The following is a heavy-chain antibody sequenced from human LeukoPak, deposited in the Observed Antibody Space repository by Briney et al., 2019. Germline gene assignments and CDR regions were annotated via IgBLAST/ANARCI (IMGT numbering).Heavy chain of an antibody. CDR1: GGSISSYY. CDR3: ARGLPPLDYQYYMDV. J-gene: IGHJ6*03. CDR2: IYYSGSA. V-gene: IGHV4-59*01. Sequence: SETLSLTCTVSGGSISSYYWSWIRQPAGKGLEWIGYIYYSGSANYNPSLKSRVTISVDTSKNQFSLKLRSVTAADTAVYYCARGLPPLDYQYYMDVWGKGTTVTVSS.